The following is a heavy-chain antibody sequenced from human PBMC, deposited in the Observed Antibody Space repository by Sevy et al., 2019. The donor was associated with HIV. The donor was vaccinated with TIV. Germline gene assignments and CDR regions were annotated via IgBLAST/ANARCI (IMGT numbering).Heavy chain of an antibody. J-gene: IGHJ4*02. D-gene: IGHD3-16*01. CDR2: IKQDGSKK. CDR3: ARLKLHYDPYYFDL. V-gene: IGHV3-7*01. CDR1: GFTFSDYW. Sequence: GGSLRRSCAASGFTFSDYWMSWVRQAPEKGLEWVANIKQDGSKKYYVDSIKGRFIVSRDNAKKSLYLEMSSLRAEDTAVYYCARLKLHYDPYYFDLWGQGTLVTVSS.